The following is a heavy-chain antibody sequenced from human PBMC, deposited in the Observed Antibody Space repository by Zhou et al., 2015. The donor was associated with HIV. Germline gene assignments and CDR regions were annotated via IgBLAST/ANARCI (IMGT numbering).Heavy chain of an antibody. D-gene: IGHD5-18*01. Sequence: QVQLVQSGAELRKPGSSVKVSCKTSGAPFSTFAINWVRQAPGQGLEWMGGIIPIFGTANYAQKFQGRVTITADRSTSTAYMELRSLRSEDTAVYYCARDPSGYRYGYKAGYYGMDVWGQGTTVTVSS. CDR1: GAPFSTFA. V-gene: IGHV1-69*06. CDR2: IIPIFGTA. CDR3: ARDPSGYRYGYKAGYYGMDV. J-gene: IGHJ6*02.